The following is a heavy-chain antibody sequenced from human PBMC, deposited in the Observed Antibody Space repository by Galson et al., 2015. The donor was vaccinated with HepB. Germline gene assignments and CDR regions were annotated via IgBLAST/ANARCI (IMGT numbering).Heavy chain of an antibody. J-gene: IGHJ4*02. D-gene: IGHD6-19*01. CDR1: GFTFDDYA. CDR2: ISWNSGSI. V-gene: IGHV3-9*01. Sequence: SLRLSCAASGFTFDDYAMHWVRQAPGKGLEWVSGISWNSGSIGYAASVKGRFTISRDNAKNSLYLQMNSLRAEDTALYYCAKEHRCCSSGWSAYYFDYWGQGTLVTVSS. CDR3: AKEHRCCSSGWSAYYFDY.